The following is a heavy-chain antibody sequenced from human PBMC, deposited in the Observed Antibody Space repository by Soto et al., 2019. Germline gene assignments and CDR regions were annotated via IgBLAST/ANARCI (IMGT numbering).Heavy chain of an antibody. CDR1: GGSISSYY. V-gene: IGHV4-59*01. CDR2: IYYSGST. Sequence: PSETLSLTCTVSGGSISSYYWSWIWQPPGKGLEWIGYIYYSGSTNYNPSLKSRVTISVDTSKNQFSLKLSSVTAADTAVYYCARADYGDPNDAFDIWGQGTMVTVSS. J-gene: IGHJ3*02. D-gene: IGHD4-17*01. CDR3: ARADYGDPNDAFDI.